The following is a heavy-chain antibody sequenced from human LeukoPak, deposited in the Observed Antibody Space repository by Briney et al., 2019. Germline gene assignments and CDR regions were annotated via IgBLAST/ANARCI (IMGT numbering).Heavy chain of an antibody. V-gene: IGHV3-30*02. CDR3: AKDFSSNYAHYFDY. D-gene: IGHD4-11*01. J-gene: IGHJ4*02. CDR1: GFTFSSYG. Sequence: PGGSLRLSCAASGFTFSSYGMHWVRQAPGKGLEWVAFIRYDGSNKYYADSVKGRFTISRDNSKNTLYLQMNSLRAEDTAVYYCAKDFSSNYAHYFDYWGQGTLVTVSS. CDR2: IRYDGSNK.